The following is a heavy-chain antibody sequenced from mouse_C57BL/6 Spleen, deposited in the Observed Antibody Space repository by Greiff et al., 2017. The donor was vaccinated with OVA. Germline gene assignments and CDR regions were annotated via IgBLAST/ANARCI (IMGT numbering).Heavy chain of an antibody. CDR2: ISYDGSN. CDR3: ARGEGVTPFAY. D-gene: IGHD2-2*01. V-gene: IGHV3-6*01. Sequence: EVQLVESGPGLVKPSQSLSLTCSVTGYSITSGYYWNWIRQFPGNKLEWMGYISYDGSNNYNPSLKNRISITRDTSKNQFFLKLNSVTTEDTATYYCARGEGVTPFAYWGQGTLVTVSA. CDR1: GYSITSGYY. J-gene: IGHJ3*01.